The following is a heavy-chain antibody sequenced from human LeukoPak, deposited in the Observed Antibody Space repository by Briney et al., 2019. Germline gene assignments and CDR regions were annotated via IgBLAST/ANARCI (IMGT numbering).Heavy chain of an antibody. J-gene: IGHJ4*02. D-gene: IGHD3-10*01. Sequence: KTGGSLRLSCAASGFTFSNAWMSWVRQAPGKGLEWVGRIKSKTDGGTTDYAAPVKGRFTISRDDSKNTLYLQMNSLKTEDTAVYYCTTDGLLLWFGELWARRHYWGQGTLVTVSS. CDR2: IKSKTDGGTT. CDR1: GFTFSNAW. V-gene: IGHV3-15*01. CDR3: TTDGLLLWFGELWARRHY.